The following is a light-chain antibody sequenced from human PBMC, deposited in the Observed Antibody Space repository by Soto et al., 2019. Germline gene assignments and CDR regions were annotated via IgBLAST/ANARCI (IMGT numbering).Light chain of an antibody. Sequence: QSALTQPASVSGSPGQSITISCTGTSSDVGNYNLVSWYQQHPGKAPKLMIYDVSKRPSGVSNRFSGSKSGKTASLTISGLQAEDGADYYCCSYAGSSTWVFGGGTKLTVL. CDR3: CSYAGSSTWV. CDR2: DVS. V-gene: IGLV2-23*02. J-gene: IGLJ3*02. CDR1: SSDVGNYNL.